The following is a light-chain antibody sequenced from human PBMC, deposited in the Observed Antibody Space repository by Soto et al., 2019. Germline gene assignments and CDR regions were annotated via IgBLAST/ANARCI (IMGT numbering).Light chain of an antibody. Sequence: EIVLTQSPATLSLSPGDRATLSCRASQSVSSHLAWYQQKPGQAPRLLMYDASHRATGIPDRFSGSGSGTDFTLTISSLEPEDFAVYYCQHYKNYPWTFGQGTKVEIK. V-gene: IGKV3-11*01. J-gene: IGKJ1*01. CDR2: DAS. CDR1: QSVSSH. CDR3: QHYKNYPWT.